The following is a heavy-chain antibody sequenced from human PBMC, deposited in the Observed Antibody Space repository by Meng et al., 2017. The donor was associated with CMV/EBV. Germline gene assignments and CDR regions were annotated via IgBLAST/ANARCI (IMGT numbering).Heavy chain of an antibody. J-gene: IGHJ3*02. Sequence: SCASSGFTFSCYVMHWVRQAPGKGLEWVAVIWYDGSNKYYADSVKGRFTISRDNSKNTLYLQMNSLRAEDTAVYYCAKTLGYRAFDIWGQGTMVTVSS. CDR1: GFTFSCYV. D-gene: IGHD3-16*02. V-gene: IGHV3-33*06. CDR2: IWYDGSNK. CDR3: AKTLGYRAFDI.